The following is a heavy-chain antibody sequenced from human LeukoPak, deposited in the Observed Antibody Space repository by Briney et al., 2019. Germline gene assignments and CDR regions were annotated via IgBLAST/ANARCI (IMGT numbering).Heavy chain of an antibody. CDR2: IHHSGST. CDR3: ARYYYDSSGDFHGMDV. D-gene: IGHD3-22*01. J-gene: IGHJ6*02. V-gene: IGHV4-31*03. CDR1: GGSISSGGYY. Sequence: SETLSLTCTVSGGSISSGGYYWSWIRQHPGTGLEWIGYIHHSGSTYYNPSLKSRVTISVDTSKNQFSLKLSSVTAADTAVYYCARYYYDSSGDFHGMDVWGQGTTVTASS.